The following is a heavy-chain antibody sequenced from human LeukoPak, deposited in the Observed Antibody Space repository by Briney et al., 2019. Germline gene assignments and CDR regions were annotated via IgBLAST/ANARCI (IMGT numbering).Heavy chain of an antibody. CDR2: ISSGTTYT. D-gene: IGHD1-26*01. Sequence: PGGSLRLSCAASGFTFSDSYMIWIRQAPGKGLEWVSYISSGTTYTIYADSVKGRFTISRDNAKNSLFLQTNSLRAEDTAVYYCARDYSGGVGASDYWGQGTLVTVSS. CDR1: GFTFSDSY. J-gene: IGHJ4*02. V-gene: IGHV3-11*05. CDR3: ARDYSGGVGASDY.